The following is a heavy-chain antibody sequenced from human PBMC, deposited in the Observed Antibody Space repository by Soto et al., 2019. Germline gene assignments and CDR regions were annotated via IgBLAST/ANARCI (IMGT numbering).Heavy chain of an antibody. J-gene: IGHJ6*02. D-gene: IGHD6-13*01. CDR2: IYPGDSDT. CDR3: ARQFAGQQFYYYYGMDV. Sequence: PGESLKISCKGSGYKFTSYWIGWVRQIPGKGLEWMGIIYPGDSDTRYSPSFQGQVTISADKSISTAYLQWSSLKASDTAMYYCARQFAGQQFYYYYGMDVWGQGTTVTGSS. CDR1: GYKFTSYW. V-gene: IGHV5-51*01.